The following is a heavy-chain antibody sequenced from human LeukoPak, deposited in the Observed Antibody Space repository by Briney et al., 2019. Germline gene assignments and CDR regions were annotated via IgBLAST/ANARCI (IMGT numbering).Heavy chain of an antibody. V-gene: IGHV3-30*18. Sequence: GGSLRLSCAASGFTFSSYGMHWVRQAPGKGLEWVAVISYDGSNKYYADSVKGRFTISRDNSKNTLYLQMNSLRAEDTAVYYCAKDLTSDSPDYYYYGMDVWGQGTTVTVSS. J-gene: IGHJ6*02. D-gene: IGHD3-3*01. CDR1: GFTFSSYG. CDR3: AKDLTSDSPDYYYYGMDV. CDR2: ISYDGSNK.